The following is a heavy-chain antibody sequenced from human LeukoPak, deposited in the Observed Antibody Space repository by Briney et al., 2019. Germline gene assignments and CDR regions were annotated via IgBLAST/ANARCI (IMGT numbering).Heavy chain of an antibody. Sequence: GASVKVSCKASGYTLTSDGMNWVRQAPGQGLEWMGWINTNTGNPTYGQGFTGRFVFSLDTSVNTAYLQISSLKAEDTAVYYCARALPGCGSTYCYGLDYWGQGTLVTVSS. CDR2: INTNTGNP. CDR3: ARALPGCGSTYCYGLDY. V-gene: IGHV7-4-1*02. J-gene: IGHJ4*02. CDR1: GYTLTSDG. D-gene: IGHD2-2*01.